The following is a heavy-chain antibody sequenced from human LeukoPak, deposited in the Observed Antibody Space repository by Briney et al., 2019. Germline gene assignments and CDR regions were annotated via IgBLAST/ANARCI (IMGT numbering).Heavy chain of an antibody. CDR2: LYYSGST. V-gene: IGHV4-59*01. J-gene: IGHJ3*02. CDR1: GGSISXXY. Sequence: SLTCXVSGGSISXXYXSWIRQPXGKGLXWXGYLYYSGSTNSNPSLKSRVTMSVDTSKNQFSLKLRSVTAADTAVYYCARGGSGXSNXFDIWGQGTMVTVSS. CDR3: ARGGSGXSNXFDI. D-gene: IGHD3-10*01.